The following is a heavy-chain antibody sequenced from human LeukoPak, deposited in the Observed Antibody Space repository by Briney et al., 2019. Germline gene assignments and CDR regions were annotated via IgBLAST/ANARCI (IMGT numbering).Heavy chain of an antibody. J-gene: IGHJ3*02. V-gene: IGHV4-4*02. Sequence: PSGTLSLTCAVAGGSISTNNWWTWVCQPPGKGLEWIGEIHHSGSTDYNPSLKSRVTISPDKSKNQFSLTLTSVTAADTAVYFCARAPLSGTYYTDAFDIWGQGTIVTVSS. CDR2: IHHSGST. CDR1: GGSISTNNW. D-gene: IGHD1-26*01. CDR3: ARAPLSGTYYTDAFDI.